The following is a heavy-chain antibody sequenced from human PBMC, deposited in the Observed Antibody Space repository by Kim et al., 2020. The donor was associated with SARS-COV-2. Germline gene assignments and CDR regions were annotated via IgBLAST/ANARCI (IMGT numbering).Heavy chain of an antibody. J-gene: IGHJ6*02. CDR3: ALYSETYSSSWSYYGMDV. D-gene: IGHD6-13*01. V-gene: IGHV3-30*03. Sequence: KGRFTISRDNSKNTLYLQMNSLRAEDTAVYYCALYSETYSSSWSYYGMDVWGQGTTVTVSS.